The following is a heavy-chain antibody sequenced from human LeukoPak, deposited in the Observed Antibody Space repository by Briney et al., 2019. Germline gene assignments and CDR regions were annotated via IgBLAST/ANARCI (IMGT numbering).Heavy chain of an antibody. CDR2: IKEDGNEK. D-gene: IGHD2-2*01. V-gene: IGHV3-7*01. CDR3: ARSSTNSMYYFDY. J-gene: IGHJ4*02. CDR1: GLSFSNYW. Sequence: GGSLRLSCAVSGLSFSNYWMSWVRQAPGKGLEWVANIKEDGNEKFHVDSVKGRFTISRDNTKNSLYLQMNSLRAEGTAVFYCARSSTNSMYYFDYWGQGTLVTVSS.